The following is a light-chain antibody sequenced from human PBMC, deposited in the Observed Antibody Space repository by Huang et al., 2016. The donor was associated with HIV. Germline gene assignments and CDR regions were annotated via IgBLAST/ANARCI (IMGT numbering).Light chain of an antibody. V-gene: IGKV6-21*02. J-gene: IGKJ2*01. CDR3: HQSSRLPVT. CDR1: QSIGNS. CDR2: YGS. Sequence: EIVLTQSPDFQSVTPKEKVTITCRASQSIGNSLHWYQQKPNQSPKRLIKYGSQSISGGPSRFSGSGSGTEFTLIISSLEAEDIATYYCHQSSRLPVTFGQGTKLEIK.